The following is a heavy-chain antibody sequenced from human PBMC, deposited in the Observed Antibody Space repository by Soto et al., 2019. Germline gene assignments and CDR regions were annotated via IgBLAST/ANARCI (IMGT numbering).Heavy chain of an antibody. Sequence: EVQLVESGGGLVQPGGSLRLSCAASGFSFSSYWMHWLRQVPGKGLVWVSRINGDGDYTNYADSVKGRFTISRDNAKNEPDLQMNGLRAEDTAVYYCARERGGYSSDFWGQGTLVTVSS. CDR2: INGDGDYT. V-gene: IGHV3-74*01. CDR3: ARERGGYSSDF. D-gene: IGHD2-15*01. CDR1: GFSFSSYW. J-gene: IGHJ4*02.